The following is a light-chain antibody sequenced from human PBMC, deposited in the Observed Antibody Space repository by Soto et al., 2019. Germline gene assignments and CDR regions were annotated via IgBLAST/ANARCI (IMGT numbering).Light chain of an antibody. CDR2: DAS. CDR1: QSVSSY. Sequence: EIVLTQSPATLYLSPGERATLSCRASQSVSSYLAWYQQKPGQAPMLLIYDASNRATGIPARFSGSVSGTDFTLTISSLEPEDFAVYYCQQRSNWPLTFGGGTKVEIK. V-gene: IGKV3-11*01. J-gene: IGKJ4*01. CDR3: QQRSNWPLT.